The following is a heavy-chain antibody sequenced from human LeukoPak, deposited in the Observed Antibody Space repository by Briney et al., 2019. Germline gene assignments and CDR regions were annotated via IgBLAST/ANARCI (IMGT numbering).Heavy chain of an antibody. Sequence: SETLSLTCTVSGGSISSSSCYWGWIRPPPGQGLEWIRSLYYSGSTYYNPSLKSRVTISVDTSKNQFSLKLSSVTAADTAVYHCARHISYDTGDYWGQGTLVTVSS. D-gene: IGHD3-10*01. CDR2: LYYSGST. CDR1: GGSISSSSCY. V-gene: IGHV4-39*01. J-gene: IGHJ4*02. CDR3: ARHISYDTGDY.